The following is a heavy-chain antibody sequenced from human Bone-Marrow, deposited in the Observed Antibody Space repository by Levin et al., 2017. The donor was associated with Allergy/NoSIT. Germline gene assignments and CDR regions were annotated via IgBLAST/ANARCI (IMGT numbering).Heavy chain of an antibody. CDR3: ARETTYYFDTGGDLRASWYFDL. D-gene: IGHD3-22*01. J-gene: IGHJ2*01. V-gene: IGHV3-48*01. Sequence: SCAASGFSFNTYHMHWVRQAPGKGLECISYISSGSGTSDYADSVKGRFTISRDNANNSMYLQMNSLRAEDTAVYYCARETTYYFDTGGDLRASWYFDLWGRGTLVTVSS. CDR2: ISSGSGTS. CDR1: GFSFNTYH.